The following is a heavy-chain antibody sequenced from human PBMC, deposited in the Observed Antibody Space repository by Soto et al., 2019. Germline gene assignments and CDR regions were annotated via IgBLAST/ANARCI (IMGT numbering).Heavy chain of an antibody. CDR1: GFTFSSYS. D-gene: IGHD3-3*01. V-gene: IGHV3-48*02. CDR3: ARDFWSGTSLYYYYYGMDV. J-gene: IGHJ6*02. CDR2: ISSSSSTI. Sequence: GGSLRLSCAASGFTFSSYSMNWVGQAPGKGLEWVSYISSSSSTIYYADSVKGRFTISRDNAKNSLYLQMNSLRDEDTAVYYCARDFWSGTSLYYYYYGMDVWGQGTTVTASS.